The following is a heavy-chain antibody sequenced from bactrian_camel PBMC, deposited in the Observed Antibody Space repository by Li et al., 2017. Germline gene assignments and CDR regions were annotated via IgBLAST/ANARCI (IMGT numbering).Heavy chain of an antibody. CDR2: IDSDGST. D-gene: IGHD6*01. V-gene: IGHV3S10*01. Sequence: DVQLVESGGGSVQAGGSLRLSCAASGNTYSSHCMRWFRQPPGKEREGVAIIDSDGSTGYEDSVKGRFTISRDNAVNTVFLLMNRLEPEDTAVYVCAACGGDWYGAAWHEVTKYKYWGQGTQVTVS. CDR1: GNTYSSHC. CDR3: AACGGDWYGAAWHEVTKYKY. J-gene: IGHJ4*01.